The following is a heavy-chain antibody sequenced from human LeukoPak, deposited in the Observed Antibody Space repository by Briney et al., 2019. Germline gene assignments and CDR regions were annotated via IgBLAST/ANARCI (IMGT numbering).Heavy chain of an antibody. CDR2: IYYSGST. J-gene: IGHJ4*02. CDR3: ARAILSGYPDS. D-gene: IGHD3-3*01. CDR1: GGSISTYY. V-gene: IGHV4-59*01. Sequence: SETLSLTCSVSGGSISTYYWTWIRQPPGKGLEWIGYIYYSGSTNYNPSLKSRVTISLDTSKNQFSLKLSSVTAADTAVYYCARAILSGYPDSWGQGTLIIVFS.